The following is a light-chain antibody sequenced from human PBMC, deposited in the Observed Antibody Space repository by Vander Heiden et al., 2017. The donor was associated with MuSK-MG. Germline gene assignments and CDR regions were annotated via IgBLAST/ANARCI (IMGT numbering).Light chain of an antibody. CDR2: DAS. Sequence: EIVLTQSPATLSLSPGERATLSCRASQSVSSYLAWYQQKPGQAPRLLIYDASNRAAGIPAGSSGSGSGTNVSLTTSSIEPEDYAVYYCQQHSNWSPYTFGQGTKLEIK. J-gene: IGKJ2*01. CDR1: QSVSSY. CDR3: QQHSNWSPYT. V-gene: IGKV3-11*01.